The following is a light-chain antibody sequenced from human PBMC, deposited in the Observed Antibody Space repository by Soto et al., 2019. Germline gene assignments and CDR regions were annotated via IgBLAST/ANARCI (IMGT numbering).Light chain of an antibody. CDR2: GAS. J-gene: IGKJ3*01. CDR3: QQYNNWPRT. V-gene: IGKV3-15*01. CDR1: QAVSIN. Sequence: DILMTQSPVTLSVSPGERATLSCRASQAVSINLAWYQQKPGQAPRLLIYGASTRAAGIPARFSGSGSGTEFTLTISSLQSEEFAVYYCQQYNNWPRTFGPGTKVDFK.